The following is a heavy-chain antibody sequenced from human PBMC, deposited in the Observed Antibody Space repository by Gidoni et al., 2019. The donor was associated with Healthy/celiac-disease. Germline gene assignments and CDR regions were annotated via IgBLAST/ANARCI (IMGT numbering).Heavy chain of an antibody. CDR3: ARDLKVVAANNWFDP. CDR1: GFTFSSYA. Sequence: QVQLVESGGGVVHPGRSLRLSCAASGFTFSSYAMHWVRQAPGKGLEWVAVISYDGSNKYYADSVKGRFTISRDNSKNTLYLQMNSLRAEDTAVYYCARDLKVVAANNWFDPWGQGTLVTVSS. V-gene: IGHV3-30-3*01. J-gene: IGHJ5*02. D-gene: IGHD2-15*01. CDR2: ISYDGSNK.